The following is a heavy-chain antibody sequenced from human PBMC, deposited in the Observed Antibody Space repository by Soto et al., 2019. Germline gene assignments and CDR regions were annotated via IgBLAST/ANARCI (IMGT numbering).Heavy chain of an antibody. V-gene: IGHV4-34*01. CDR2: INHSGST. CDR3: ARGRTVRDYDFWSGYRSNYYYMDV. Sequence: SETLSLTCAVYGGSFSGYYWSWIRQPPGKGLEWIGEINHSGSTNYKPSLKSRVTISVDRSKNQFSLRLSSVTAADTAVYYCARGRTVRDYDFWSGYRSNYYYMDVWGKGTTVTVSS. CDR1: GGSFSGYY. D-gene: IGHD3-3*01. J-gene: IGHJ6*03.